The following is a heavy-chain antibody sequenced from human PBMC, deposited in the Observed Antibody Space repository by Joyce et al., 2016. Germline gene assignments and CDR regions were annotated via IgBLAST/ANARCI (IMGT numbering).Heavy chain of an antibody. CDR3: ARVGGANWFDP. J-gene: IGHJ5*02. CDR1: GGTFNSYS. V-gene: IGHV1-69*01. D-gene: IGHD3-10*01. Sequence: QVQLVQSGAEVKEPGSSVKVSCKASGGTFNSYSISWVRQAPGQGLEWMGGFIPFFNRGDYAPKFQGRVTSTADDSTSTAYMELSSLRFEDTAVYYCARVGGANWFDPWGQGTLVTVSS. CDR2: FIPFFNRG.